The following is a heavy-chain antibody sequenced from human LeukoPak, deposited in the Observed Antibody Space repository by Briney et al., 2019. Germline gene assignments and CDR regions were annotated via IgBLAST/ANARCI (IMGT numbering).Heavy chain of an antibody. CDR2: VNSDASST. CDR3: AKMYSTSKLIDL. V-gene: IGHV3-74*01. Sequence: PGGSLRFSCAASGFTFTSYWMHWVRQAPGKGLVWVSRVNSDASSTNYADSVRGRFTISRDSSKNTVFLQMNSLRAEDTAVYYCAKMYSTSKLIDLWGQGTLVTVSS. J-gene: IGHJ4*02. CDR1: GFTFTSYW. D-gene: IGHD6-6*01.